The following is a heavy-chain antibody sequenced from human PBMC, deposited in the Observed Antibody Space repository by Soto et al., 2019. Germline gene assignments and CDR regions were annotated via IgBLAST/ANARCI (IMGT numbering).Heavy chain of an antibody. Sequence: GASVKVSCKASGGTFSSDAITWVRQAPGQGLEWLGGIIPISGTANYAHKFQGRVTITADESTSTAYMELTSLTSEDTAVYYCATDGYGDFYYYYYVMDVWGPVTPGTVSS. D-gene: IGHD4-17*01. CDR2: IIPISGTA. V-gene: IGHV1-69*13. J-gene: IGHJ6*02. CDR3: ATDGYGDFYYYYYVMDV. CDR1: GGTFSSDA.